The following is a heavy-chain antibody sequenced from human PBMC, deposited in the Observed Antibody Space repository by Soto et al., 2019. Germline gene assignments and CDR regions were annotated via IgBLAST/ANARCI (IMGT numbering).Heavy chain of an antibody. J-gene: IGHJ4*02. V-gene: IGHV1-18*01. CDR3: ARDRGLVAVTAISDY. CDR2: ISAYNGNT. Sequence: GSVEVSCKASGYPFTSYGISWVRQAPGQGLEWMGWISAYNGNTNYAQKLQGRVTMTTDTSTSTAYMELRSLRSDDTAVYYCARDRGLVAVTAISDYWGQGTLFTVSS. CDR1: GYPFTSYG. D-gene: IGHD2-21*02.